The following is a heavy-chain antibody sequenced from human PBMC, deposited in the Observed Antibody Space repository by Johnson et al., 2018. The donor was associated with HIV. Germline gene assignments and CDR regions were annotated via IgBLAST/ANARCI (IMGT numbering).Heavy chain of an antibody. D-gene: IGHD5-18*01. CDR3: ARGRGVGRPIQKWLGAAFDI. CDR1: GFTFSTYA. V-gene: IGHV3-64*07. Sequence: VQLVESGGGLVQPGGSLRLSCADSGFTFSTYAMHWVRQAPGKGLEYVSGVSSNGGKTYYSGSVKGRFTISRENAKNSLYLQMNSLRAGDTAVYYCARGRGVGRPIQKWLGAAFDIWGQGTMVTVSS. J-gene: IGHJ3*02. CDR2: VSSNGGKT.